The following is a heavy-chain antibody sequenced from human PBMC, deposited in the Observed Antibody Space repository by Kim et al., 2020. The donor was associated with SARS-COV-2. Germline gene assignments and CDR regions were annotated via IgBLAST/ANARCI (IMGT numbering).Heavy chain of an antibody. CDR3: ARDNHYIFDY. V-gene: IGHV3-74*01. CDR2: TT. D-gene: IGHD3-10*01. Sequence: TTTYADSVKGRFTISRDNGKDTVYLQMNSLRAEDTAVYYCARDNHYIFDYWGQGTLVTVSS. J-gene: IGHJ4*02.